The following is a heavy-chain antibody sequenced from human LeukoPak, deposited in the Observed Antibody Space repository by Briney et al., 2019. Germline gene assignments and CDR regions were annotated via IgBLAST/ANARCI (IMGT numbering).Heavy chain of an antibody. D-gene: IGHD6-19*01. CDR3: AKSQRAVAGPDAFGI. CDR2: ISNGGGSA. J-gene: IGHJ3*02. V-gene: IGHV3-23*01. CDR1: GFTFSSYP. Sequence: GGSLRLSCAASGFTFSSYPMSWVRQAPGKGLQWVSAISNGGGSAYYADSVKGRITISRDNSKSTLYLQMNSLRAEDTAVYYCAKSQRAVAGPDAFGIWGQGTMVTVSS.